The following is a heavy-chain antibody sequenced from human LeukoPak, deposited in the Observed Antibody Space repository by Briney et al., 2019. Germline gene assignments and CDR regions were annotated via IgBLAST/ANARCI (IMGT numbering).Heavy chain of an antibody. J-gene: IGHJ4*02. CDR2: INPNSGGT. CDR1: GYTFTGYY. Sequence: ASVKVSCKASGYTFTGYYMHWVRQAPGQGLEWMGRINPNSGGTNYAQKFQGRVTMTRDTSISTAYMELSRLRSDDTAVYYCARFDQVSETAGGYWGQGTLVTVS. V-gene: IGHV1-2*06. D-gene: IGHD5/OR15-5a*01. CDR3: ARFDQVSETAGGY.